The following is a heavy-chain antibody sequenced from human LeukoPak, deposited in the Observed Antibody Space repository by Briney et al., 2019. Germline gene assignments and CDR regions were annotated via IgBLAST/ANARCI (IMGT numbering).Heavy chain of an antibody. CDR2: IWNDGSNK. CDR3: ARDFWDSSGYYSGGDY. CDR1: GFTFSSYG. D-gene: IGHD3-22*01. Sequence: PGGSQRLSCAASGFTFSSYGMHWVRQAPGKGLEWVAVIWNDGSNKYYADSVKGRFTISRDNSKNTLYLQMNSLRAEDTAVYYCARDFWDSSGYYSGGDYWGQGTLVTVSS. V-gene: IGHV3-30*19. J-gene: IGHJ4*02.